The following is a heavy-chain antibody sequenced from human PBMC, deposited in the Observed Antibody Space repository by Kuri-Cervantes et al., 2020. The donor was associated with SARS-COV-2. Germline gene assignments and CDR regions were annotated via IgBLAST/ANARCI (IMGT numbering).Heavy chain of an antibody. D-gene: IGHD3-3*01. CDR2: ISYDGSNK. J-gene: IGHJ4*02. CDR1: GFTFSSYG. V-gene: IGHV3-30*19. Sequence: GESLKISCAASGFTFSSYGMHWVRQAPGKGLEWVAVISYDGSNKYYADSVKGRFTISRDNSKNTLYLQMNSLRAEDTAVYYCAGDGAFTVFGVVIIGDYWGQGTLVTVSS. CDR3: AGDGAFTVFGVVIIGDY.